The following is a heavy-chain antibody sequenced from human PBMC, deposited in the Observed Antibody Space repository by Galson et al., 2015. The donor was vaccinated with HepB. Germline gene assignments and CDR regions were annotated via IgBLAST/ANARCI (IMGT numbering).Heavy chain of an antibody. J-gene: IGHJ3*02. Sequence: SLRLSCAASGFTFSSYAMHWVRQAPGKGLEWVAVISYDGSNKYYADSVKGRFTISRDNSKNTLYLQMNSLRAEDTAVYYCARDNYVAFDIWGQGTMVTVSS. CDR3: ARDNYVAFDI. CDR1: GFTFSSYA. CDR2: ISYDGSNK. D-gene: IGHD4-11*01. V-gene: IGHV3-30*04.